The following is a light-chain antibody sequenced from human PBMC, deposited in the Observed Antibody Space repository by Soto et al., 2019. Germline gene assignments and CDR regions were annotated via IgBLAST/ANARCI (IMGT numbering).Light chain of an antibody. V-gene: IGLV1-51*01. J-gene: IGLJ1*01. Sequence: QSVLTQPPSASGTPGQRVTISCSGSSSNIGNNHVNWYQQLPGTAPKLLIYDTDKRPSGIPDRFSGSKSGTSATLGITGLHTGDEADYYSGAWDNSLNYYLFGTGTKVTVL. CDR1: SSNIGNNH. CDR3: GAWDNSLNYYL. CDR2: DTD.